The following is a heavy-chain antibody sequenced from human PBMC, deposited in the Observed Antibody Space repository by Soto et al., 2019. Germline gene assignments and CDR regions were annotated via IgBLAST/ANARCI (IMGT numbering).Heavy chain of an antibody. CDR1: GFTFSSYG. D-gene: IGHD4-17*01. Sequence: GGSLRLSCAASGFTFSSYGMHWVRQAPGKGLEWVAVISYDGSNKYYADSVKGRFTISRDNSKNTLYLQMNSLRAEDTAVYYCANGNERVTTVTIGYYGMDVWGQGTTVTVSS. V-gene: IGHV3-30*18. CDR2: ISYDGSNK. CDR3: ANGNERVTTVTIGYYGMDV. J-gene: IGHJ6*02.